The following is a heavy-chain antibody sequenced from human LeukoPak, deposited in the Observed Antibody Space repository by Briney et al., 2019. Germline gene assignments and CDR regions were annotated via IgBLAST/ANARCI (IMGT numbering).Heavy chain of an antibody. CDR3: AREESQGGFDY. J-gene: IGHJ4*02. Sequence: SETLSLTCTVSGGSISRYYWRWIRQPPGRGLEWIGYIYYSGSTNYNPSLKSRVTISVDPYKKQFSLKLSSVTDADTAVYYCAREESQGGFDYWGQGTLVTVSS. V-gene: IGHV4-59*01. CDR2: IYYSGST. CDR1: GGSISRYY. D-gene: IGHD1-26*01.